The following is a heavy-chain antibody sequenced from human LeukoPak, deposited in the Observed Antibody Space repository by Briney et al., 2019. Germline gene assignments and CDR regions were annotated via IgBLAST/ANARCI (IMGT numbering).Heavy chain of an antibody. Sequence: SETLSLTCTVSGGSISGYYWSWVRQPPGKGLEWIGYIYYSGSTNYNPSLKSRVTISVDTSKNQFSLKLSSVTAADTAVYYCARLAQWEPNDYWGQGTLVTVSS. V-gene: IGHV4-59*01. J-gene: IGHJ4*02. CDR2: IYYSGST. CDR1: GGSISGYY. CDR3: ARLAQWEPNDY. D-gene: IGHD1-26*01.